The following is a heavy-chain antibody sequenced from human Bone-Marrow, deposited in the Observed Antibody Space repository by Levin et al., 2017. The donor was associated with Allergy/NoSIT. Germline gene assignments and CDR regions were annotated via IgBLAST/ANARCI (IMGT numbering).Heavy chain of an antibody. J-gene: IGHJ4*02. CDR2: VSHSGST. Sequence: SETLSLTCTISGGSISGSYWSWIRQPPGKGLEWIGYVSHSGSTNYHPSLKSRVTISVDTSKNQFSLNLNSVTAADTAVYYCARQYVWGNYRYFDYWGQGTLVTVSS. V-gene: IGHV4-59*01. D-gene: IGHD3-16*02. CDR1: GGSISGSY. CDR3: ARQYVWGNYRYFDY.